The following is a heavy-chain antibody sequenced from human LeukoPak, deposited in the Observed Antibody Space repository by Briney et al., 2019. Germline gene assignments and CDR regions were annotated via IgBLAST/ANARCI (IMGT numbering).Heavy chain of an antibody. CDR2: IEPSGFTI. Sequence: GGSLRLSCAASGLTFTTYAMNWVRQAPGRGLEWVSSIEPSGFTIFYANSVKGRFTISRDNAKNSLYLQMNSLRPDDTASYFCASGIRERGFDYWGHGTLVTVSS. J-gene: IGHJ4*01. D-gene: IGHD1-1*01. CDR1: GLTFTTYA. CDR3: ASGIRERGFDY. V-gene: IGHV3-21*01.